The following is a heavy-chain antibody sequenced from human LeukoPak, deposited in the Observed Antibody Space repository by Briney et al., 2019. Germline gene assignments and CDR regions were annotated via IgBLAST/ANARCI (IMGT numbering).Heavy chain of an antibody. Sequence: KPGGSLRLSCAASGFTFSSYSTNWVRQAPGKGLEWVSSISSSSSYIYYADSVKGRFTISRDNAKNSLYLQMNSLRAEDTAVYYCARGYSSSWLVPFDYWGQGTLVTASS. V-gene: IGHV3-21*01. CDR3: ARGYSSSWLVPFDY. CDR1: GFTFSSYS. D-gene: IGHD6-13*01. J-gene: IGHJ4*02. CDR2: ISSSSSYI.